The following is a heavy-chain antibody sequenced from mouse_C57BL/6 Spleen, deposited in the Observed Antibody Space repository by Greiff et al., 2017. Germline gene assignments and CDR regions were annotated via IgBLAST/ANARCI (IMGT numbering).Heavy chain of an antibody. CDR3: TGVGLRFRWYCGV. J-gene: IGHJ1*03. CDR1: GFTFSNYW. Sequence: EVMLVESGGGLVQPGGSMKISCVASGFTFSNYWMNWVRQSPEKGLGWVAQIRLKSDNYATHYAESVKGRFTITRDDSKSSDYLQVYNLRAEDTGMYYCTGVGLRFRWYCGVWGTGTTVTVST. V-gene: IGHV6-3*01. D-gene: IGHD2-4*01. CDR2: IRLKSDNYAT.